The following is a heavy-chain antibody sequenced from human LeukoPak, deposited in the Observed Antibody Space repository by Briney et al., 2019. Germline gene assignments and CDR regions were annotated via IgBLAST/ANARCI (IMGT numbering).Heavy chain of an antibody. CDR2: ISGSGAST. J-gene: IGHJ4*02. V-gene: IGHV3-23*01. D-gene: IGHD2-2*01. CDR1: GFTFSNYA. CDR3: AKGGRFQLLFLDY. Sequence: GGSLRLSCAASGFTFSNYAMSWVRQAPGKGLEWVSTISGSGASTYYADSVKGRFAISRDNSKNTLYLQMNSLRAEDTAVYFCAKGGRFQLLFLDYWGQGILVTVSS.